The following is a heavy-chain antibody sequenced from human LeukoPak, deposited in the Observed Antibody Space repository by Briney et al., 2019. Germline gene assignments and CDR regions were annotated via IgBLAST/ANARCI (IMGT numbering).Heavy chain of an antibody. CDR1: GFTFSSYA. D-gene: IGHD3-22*01. CDR2: ISGSGGST. V-gene: IGHV3-23*01. J-gene: IGHJ4*02. Sequence: GGSLRLSCAASGFTFSSYAVSWVRQAPGKGLEWVSAISGSGGSTYYADSVKGRFTISRDNSKNTLYLQMNSLRAGDTAVYYCAKAPRSGYYSDYWGQGTLVTVSS. CDR3: AKAPRSGYYSDY.